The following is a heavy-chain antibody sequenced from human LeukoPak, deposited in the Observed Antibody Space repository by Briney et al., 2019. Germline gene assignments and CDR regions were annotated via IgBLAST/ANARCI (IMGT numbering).Heavy chain of an antibody. D-gene: IGHD3-3*01. J-gene: IGHJ4*02. Sequence: SETLSLTCTVSGGSISSYYWSWIRQPAGKGLEWIGRIYTSGSTNYNPSLKSRVTISVDTSKNQFSLKLSSVTAADTAVYYCAREHGFWSGYPSRGFDYWGQGTLVTVSS. CDR1: GGSISSYY. CDR2: IYTSGST. V-gene: IGHV4-4*07. CDR3: AREHGFWSGYPSRGFDY.